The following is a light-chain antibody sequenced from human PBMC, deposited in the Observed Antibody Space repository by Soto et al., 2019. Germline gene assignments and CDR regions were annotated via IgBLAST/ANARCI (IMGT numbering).Light chain of an antibody. Sequence: EKVMTQSPATLSVSPGERATLSCRASQSVGSNLAWYQQKPGQAPRLRFYGASIRATGVTLRFGGCRPETESTPTNRSLQTDDGADDVYHHYNNWPSTFGHGTKVEIK. CDR3: HHYNNWPST. CDR1: QSVGSN. V-gene: IGKV3-15*01. CDR2: GAS. J-gene: IGKJ1*01.